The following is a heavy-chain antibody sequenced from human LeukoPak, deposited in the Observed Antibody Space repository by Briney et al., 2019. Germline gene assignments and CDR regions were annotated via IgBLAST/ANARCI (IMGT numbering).Heavy chain of an antibody. D-gene: IGHD4-17*01. V-gene: IGHV3-21*01. Sequence: PGGSLRLSCAASGFTFSSYSMNWVRQAPGKGLEWVSSISSSSSYIYYADSVKGRFTISRDNAKNSLYLQMNSLRAEDTAVYYCARDPEFYGDYAFDPQYYFDYWGQGTLVTVSS. J-gene: IGHJ4*02. CDR2: ISSSSSYI. CDR3: ARDPEFYGDYAFDPQYYFDY. CDR1: GFTFSSYS.